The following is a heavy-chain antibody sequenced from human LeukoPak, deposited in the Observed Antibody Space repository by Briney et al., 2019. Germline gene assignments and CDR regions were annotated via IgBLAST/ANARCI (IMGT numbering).Heavy chain of an antibody. D-gene: IGHD1-20*01. J-gene: IGHJ3*02. CDR1: GYTFTSYG. V-gene: IGHV1-18*01. Sequence: ASVKVSCKASGYTFTSYGISWVRQAPGQGLEWMGWISAYNGNTNYAQKLQGRVTMTTDTSTSTAYMELRSLRSDDAAVYYCARDPPYNWNDRPDAFDIWGQATMVTVSS. CDR2: ISAYNGNT. CDR3: ARDPPYNWNDRPDAFDI.